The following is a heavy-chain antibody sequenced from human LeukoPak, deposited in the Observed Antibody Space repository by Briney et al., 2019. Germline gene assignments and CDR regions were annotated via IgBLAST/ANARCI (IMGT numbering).Heavy chain of an antibody. J-gene: IGHJ4*02. CDR2: IYPGDSDT. CDR3: ARYPNYDILAGYLVDY. V-gene: IGHV5-51*01. Sequence: GESLKISCKGSGYGFTSYWIGWVRQMPGKGLEWMGIIYPGDSDTRYSPSFQGQVTISADKSISTAYLQWSSLKASDTAMYYCARYPNYDILAGYLVDYWGQGTLVTVSS. CDR1: GYGFTSYW. D-gene: IGHD3-9*01.